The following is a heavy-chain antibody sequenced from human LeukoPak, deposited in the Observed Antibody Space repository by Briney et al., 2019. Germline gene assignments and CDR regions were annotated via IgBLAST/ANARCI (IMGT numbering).Heavy chain of an antibody. CDR2: IYHTGST. J-gene: IGHJ4*02. V-gene: IGHV4-59*11. CDR3: AREGRWGMKYYFDF. Sequence: PSETLSLTCNVSGGSLSSHYWSWVRQSPEKGLEWIGQIYHTGSTHYNPSLRSRFSISVDTSKNKLFLNVKCVTAADTVVYYCAREGRWGMKYYFDFWGQGTLVIVSS. D-gene: IGHD4-23*01. CDR1: GGSLSSHY.